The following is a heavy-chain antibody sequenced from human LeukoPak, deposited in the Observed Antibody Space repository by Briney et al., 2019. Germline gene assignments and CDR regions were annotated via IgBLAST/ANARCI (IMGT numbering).Heavy chain of an antibody. Sequence: PSETLSLTCSVSGGSISYYYWTWIRQPAGKGLEWIGRIYTTGGTNNNPSLKSRVTMSVDTSKNQFSLKLSPVTAADTAVYYCARGVVPASHIDYWGQGTLVTVSS. D-gene: IGHD2-2*01. V-gene: IGHV4-4*07. CDR1: GGSISYYY. J-gene: IGHJ4*02. CDR3: ARGVVPASHIDY. CDR2: IYTTGGT.